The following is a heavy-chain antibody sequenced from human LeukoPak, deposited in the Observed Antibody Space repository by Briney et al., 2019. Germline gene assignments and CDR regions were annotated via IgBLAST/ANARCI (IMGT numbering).Heavy chain of an antibody. V-gene: IGHV3-23*01. CDR2: ISGTADTT. Sequence: GRSLRLSCAGSAFYSNDYATYAMSWVRQAPGKCLEWASAISGTADTTKYAEPVKGRFTISRDNSKNTLYLQMSSLRAEDTAVYYCAKGWDNFYFYYYVDVWGKGTMVTVSS. J-gene: IGHJ6*03. D-gene: IGHD1-26*01. CDR1: AFYSNDYATYA. CDR3: AKGWDNFYFYYYVDV.